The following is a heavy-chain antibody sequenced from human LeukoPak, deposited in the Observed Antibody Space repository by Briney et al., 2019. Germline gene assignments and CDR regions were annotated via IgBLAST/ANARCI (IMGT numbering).Heavy chain of an antibody. J-gene: IGHJ4*02. CDR1: GYTFTSYD. D-gene: IGHD3-10*01. Sequence: GASVKVSCKASGYTFTSYDINWVRQATGQGLEWMGWRNPNSGNTGYAQKFQGRVTMTRNTSISTAYMELSSLRSEDTAVYYCAGGNYYGSGSYVASDYWGQGTLVTVSS. CDR3: AGGNYYGSGSYVASDY. V-gene: IGHV1-8*01. CDR2: RNPNSGNT.